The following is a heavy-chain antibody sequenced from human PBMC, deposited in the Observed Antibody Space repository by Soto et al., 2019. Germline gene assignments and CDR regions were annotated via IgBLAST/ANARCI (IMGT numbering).Heavy chain of an antibody. Sequence: PSETLSLTCTVSGGFVSHSYWAWIRQTPGKGLDWIGSISYSGLTTYNPSLRSRVTMSIDTSKNQFSLKLTSVTAADTAVYYCARTGGVNYWGQGTLVTVSS. D-gene: IGHD2-8*02. CDR1: GGFVSHSY. V-gene: IGHV4-59*02. J-gene: IGHJ4*02. CDR3: ARTGGVNY. CDR2: ISYSGLT.